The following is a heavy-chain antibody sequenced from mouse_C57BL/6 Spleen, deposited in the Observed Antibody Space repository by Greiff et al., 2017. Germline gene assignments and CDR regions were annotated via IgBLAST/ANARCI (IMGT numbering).Heavy chain of an antibody. CDR2: IDPSDSET. V-gene: IGHV1-52*01. J-gene: IGHJ4*01. CDR3: ARVFTTVVVPYAMDY. D-gene: IGHD1-1*01. Sequence: QVQLQQPGAELVRPGSSVKLSCKASGYTFTSYWMHWVKQRPIQGLEWIGNIDPSDSETHYNQKFKDKATLTVDKSSSTAYMQLSSLTSEDSAVYYCARVFTTVVVPYAMDYWGQGTSVTVSS. CDR1: GYTFTSYW.